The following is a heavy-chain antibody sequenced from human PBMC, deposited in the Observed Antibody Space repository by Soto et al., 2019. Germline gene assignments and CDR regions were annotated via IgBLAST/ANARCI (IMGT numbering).Heavy chain of an antibody. Sequence: ASVTVSCKASGYAFTSYYKHWVRQAPGQGLEWMGIINPSGGSTSYAQKFQGRVTMTRDTATGTVDMELCSLGSEDTAAYYCARDHLGYLYYWGQGTLVTVSS. CDR3: ARDHLGYLYY. CDR1: GYAFTSYY. CDR2: INPSGGST. J-gene: IGHJ4*02. V-gene: IGHV1-46*01. D-gene: IGHD6-13*01.